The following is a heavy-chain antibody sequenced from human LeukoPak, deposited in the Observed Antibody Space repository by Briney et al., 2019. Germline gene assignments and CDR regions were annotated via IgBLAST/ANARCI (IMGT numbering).Heavy chain of an antibody. CDR2: IYYSGST. V-gene: IGHV4-39*07. Sequence: SETLSLTCTVSGGSISSSSYYWGWIRQPPGKGLEWIGSIYYSGSTYYNPSLKSRVTISVDTSKNQFSLKLSSVTAADTAVYYCARDRNKYVWGSYRPEPPQDYYYYMDGWGKGTTVTISS. J-gene: IGHJ6*03. CDR3: ARDRNKYVWGSYRPEPPQDYYYYMDG. D-gene: IGHD3-16*02. CDR1: GGSISSSSYY.